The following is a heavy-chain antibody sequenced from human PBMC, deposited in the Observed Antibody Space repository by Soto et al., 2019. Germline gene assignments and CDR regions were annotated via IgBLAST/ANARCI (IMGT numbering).Heavy chain of an antibody. J-gene: IGHJ4*02. D-gene: IGHD6-13*01. Sequence: GGSLRLSYEASGFIFEDYGVHWVRQAPGKGLEWVAHISYDGSNEHYVDSVKGRFTISRDNSKNTLYLQMNSLRAEDTALYYCGKGGQQGGGGYFDYWGQGTLVTVSS. V-gene: IGHV3-30*18. CDR1: GFIFEDYG. CDR2: ISYDGSNE. CDR3: GKGGQQGGGGYFDY.